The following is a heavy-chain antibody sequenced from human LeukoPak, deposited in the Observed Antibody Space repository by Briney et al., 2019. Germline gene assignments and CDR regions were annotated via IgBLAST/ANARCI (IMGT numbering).Heavy chain of an antibody. CDR1: GFTFSSYA. V-gene: IGHV3-30-3*01. J-gene: IGHJ4*02. D-gene: IGHD2-2*01. CDR2: ISYDGSNK. CDR3: AKVGVGYCSSNSCFDLDD. Sequence: PGRSLRLSCAASGFTFSSYAMHWVRQAPGKGLEWVAVISYDGSNKYYADSVKGRFTISRDNSKNTMYLQMNSLRAEDTAVYYCAKVGVGYCSSNSCFDLDDWGQGTLVTVSS.